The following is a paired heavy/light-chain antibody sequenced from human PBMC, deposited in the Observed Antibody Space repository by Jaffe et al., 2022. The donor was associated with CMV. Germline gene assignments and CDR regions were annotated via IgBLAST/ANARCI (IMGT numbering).Light chain of an antibody. Sequence: QSALTQPRSVSGSPGQSVTISCTGTSSDVGGYNYVSWYQQHPGKAPKLMIYDVSKRPSGVPDRFSGSKSGNTASLTISGLQAEDEADYYCCSYAGSYTLGVFGGGTKLTVL. J-gene: IGLJ3*02. V-gene: IGLV2-11*01. CDR2: DVS. CDR1: SSDVGGYNY. CDR3: CSYAGSYTLGV.
Heavy chain of an antibody. D-gene: IGHD3-3*01. CDR2: ISSSSSYT. CDR3: ARGPYDFWSGYYRMGEADY. Sequence: QVQLVESGGGLVKPGGSLRLSCAASGFTFSDYYMSWIRQAPGKGLEWVSYISSSSSYTNYADSVKGRFTISRDNAKNSLYLQMNSLRAEDTAVYYCARGPYDFWSGYYRMGEADYWGQGTLVTVSS. V-gene: IGHV3-11*06. CDR1: GFTFSDYY. J-gene: IGHJ4*02.